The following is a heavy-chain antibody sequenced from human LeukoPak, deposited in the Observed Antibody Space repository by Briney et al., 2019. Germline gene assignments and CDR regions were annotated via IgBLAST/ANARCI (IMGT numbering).Heavy chain of an antibody. CDR2: INWNGGST. CDR1: GFTFDDYG. CDR3: ARDDSSGYYPYYFDY. D-gene: IGHD3-22*01. J-gene: IGHJ4*02. Sequence: RPGGSLRLSCAASGFTFDDYGMSWVRHAPGKGLEWVSGINWNGGSTVYADSVKGRFTISRDNAKNSLYLQMNSLRAEDTALYYCARDDSSGYYPYYFDYWGQGTLVTVSS. V-gene: IGHV3-20*04.